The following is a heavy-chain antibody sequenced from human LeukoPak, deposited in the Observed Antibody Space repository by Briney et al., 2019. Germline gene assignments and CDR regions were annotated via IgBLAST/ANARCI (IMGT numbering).Heavy chain of an antibody. D-gene: IGHD6-19*01. Sequence: GESLKISCKGSGYSFTSYWIGWVRPMPGKGLGWVGIIYPGDSDTRYSPSFQGQVTISGDKSISTAYLQWSSLKASDTAMYYCTRTTLAEAGTFDYWGQGTLVTVSS. CDR2: IYPGDSDT. CDR3: TRTTLAEAGTFDY. CDR1: GYSFTSYW. V-gene: IGHV5-51*01. J-gene: IGHJ4*02.